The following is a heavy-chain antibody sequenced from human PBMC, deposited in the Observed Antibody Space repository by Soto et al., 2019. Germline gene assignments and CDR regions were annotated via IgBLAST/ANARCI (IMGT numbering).Heavy chain of an antibody. CDR1: GFTFSEHY. CDR3: PRVRGRRTDF. CDR2: ISSGGSRK. J-gene: IGHJ4*01. Sequence: ESGGGLVKPGGSLRLSCAASGFTFSEHYMSWIRQAPGKGLEWIAYISSGGSRKDYADSVRGRFTSSRDNAKNSIYLQMNSLRDKDPAVYFCPRVRGRRTDFLGPGTLVTVSS. V-gene: IGHV3-11*04. D-gene: IGHD3-16*01.